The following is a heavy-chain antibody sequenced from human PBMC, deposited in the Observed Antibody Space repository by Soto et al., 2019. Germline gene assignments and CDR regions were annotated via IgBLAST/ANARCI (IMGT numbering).Heavy chain of an antibody. D-gene: IGHD6-13*01. V-gene: IGHV3-23*01. CDR3: AKRPLTAAGFDY. CDR2: ITGSGGGT. CDR1: GFTFSNYA. J-gene: IGHJ4*02. Sequence: EVQLLASGGGLVQPGGSLRLSCAASGFTFSNYAMTWVRQAPGKGLEWVSVITGSGGGTYFVDSVKGRSTISRDNSKNTVYLQMNSLRAEDTAVYYWAKRPLTAAGFDYWGQGTLVTVSS.